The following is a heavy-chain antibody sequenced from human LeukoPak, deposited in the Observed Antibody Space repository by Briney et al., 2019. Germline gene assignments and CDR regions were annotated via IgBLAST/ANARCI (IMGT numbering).Heavy chain of an antibody. CDR3: VRHAASGGSGVDH. J-gene: IGHJ4*02. CDR1: GLTLSGFA. CDR2: IRTKTNNYAT. D-gene: IGHD3-10*01. Sequence: PGGSLRLSCAASGLTLSGFAMHWVRQASGNGLEWVGRIRTKTNNYATAYAASVKDRFTISRDDSTNTAYLQMNGLKTEDTAVYYCVRHAASGGSGVDHWGQGTLDTVSS. V-gene: IGHV3-73*01.